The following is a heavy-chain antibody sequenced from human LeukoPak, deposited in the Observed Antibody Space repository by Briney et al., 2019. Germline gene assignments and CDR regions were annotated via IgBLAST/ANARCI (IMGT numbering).Heavy chain of an antibody. V-gene: IGHV3-48*03. Sequence: PGGSLRLSCAASGFTFSSYEMNWVRQAPGKGLEWVSYISSSGSTIYYADSVKGRFTISRDNAKNSLYLQMNSLKAEDTAVYYCSTDPNSGYDALTDSYTGVFWGQGTLVTVSS. CDR1: GFTFSSYE. D-gene: IGHD3-9*01. CDR2: ISSSGSTI. CDR3: STDPNSGYDALTDSYTGVF. J-gene: IGHJ4*02.